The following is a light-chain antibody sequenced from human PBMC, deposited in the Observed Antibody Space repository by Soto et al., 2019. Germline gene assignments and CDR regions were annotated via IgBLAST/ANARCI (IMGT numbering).Light chain of an antibody. CDR2: EVS. CDR1: SSDVGSYNL. CDR3: CSYAGSLTHVL. J-gene: IGLJ2*01. V-gene: IGLV2-23*02. Sequence: QSALTQPASVSGSPGQSITISCIGTSSDVGSYNLVSWYQQHPSKAPKVLIYEVSERPSVVSNRFSGSKSGNTASMTISGLQAEDEAEYYCCSYAGSLTHVLFGGGTKLTVL.